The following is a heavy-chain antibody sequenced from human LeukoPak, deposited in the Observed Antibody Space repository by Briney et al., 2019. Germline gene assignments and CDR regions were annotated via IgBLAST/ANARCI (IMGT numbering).Heavy chain of an antibody. CDR3: AGSSVLSSSWIY. D-gene: IGHD6-13*01. J-gene: IGHJ4*02. CDR1: GGSFSGYY. Sequence: SETLSLTCAVYGGSFSGYYWSWIRQPPGKGLEWIGEINHSGSTNYNPSLKSRVTISVDTSKNQFSLKLSSVTAADTAVYYCAGSSVLSSSWIYWGQGTLVTVSS. CDR2: INHSGST. V-gene: IGHV4-34*01.